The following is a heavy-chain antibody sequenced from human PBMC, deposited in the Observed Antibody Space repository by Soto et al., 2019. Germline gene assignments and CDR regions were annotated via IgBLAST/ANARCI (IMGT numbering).Heavy chain of an antibody. D-gene: IGHD3-10*01. CDR2: IYYTGIT. Sequence: QVQLQESGPGLVKPSETLSLTCTVSGASISSYYWSWIRQPPGKGLEWIGYIYYTGITNYNPSLRSRVTIPLASSKNQFSRMLNSVTAADTAVYFCATGGVPADPWGQGTLVTVSS. V-gene: IGHV4-59*01. CDR1: GASISSYY. J-gene: IGHJ5*02. CDR3: ATGGVPADP.